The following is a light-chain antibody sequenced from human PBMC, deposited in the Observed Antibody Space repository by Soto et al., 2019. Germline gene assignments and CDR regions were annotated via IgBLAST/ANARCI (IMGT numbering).Light chain of an antibody. Sequence: QSVLNPPPSASGSPGQSVAISCTGNSIDVGGYNYVSWYQQHPGKAPKLMIYDVSKRPSGVPDRFSGSKSGNTASLTVSGLQAEDEAEYYCSSYAGTHIVFGTGTKVTVL. J-gene: IGLJ1*01. V-gene: IGLV2-8*01. CDR1: SIDVGGYNY. CDR3: SSYAGTHIV. CDR2: DVS.